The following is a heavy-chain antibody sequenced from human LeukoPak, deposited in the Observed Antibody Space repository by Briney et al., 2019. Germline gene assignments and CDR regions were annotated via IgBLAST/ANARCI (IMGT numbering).Heavy chain of an antibody. CDR1: GRSISSGGDY. J-gene: IGHJ4*02. V-gene: IGHV4-31*03. Sequence: PSETLSLTCTVSGRSISSGGDYWSWIRQHPGKGLEWIGYIYYSGSTYYNPSLKSRVTISVDTSKNQFSLKLSSVTAADTAVYYCARYHIGGYDCSGYLNYYFAYWGQGTLVTVSS. CDR2: IYYSGST. D-gene: IGHD3-22*01. CDR3: ARYHIGGYDCSGYLNYYFAY.